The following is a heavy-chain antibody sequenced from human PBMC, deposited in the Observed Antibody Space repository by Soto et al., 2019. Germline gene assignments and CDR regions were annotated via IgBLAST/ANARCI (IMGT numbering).Heavy chain of an antibody. J-gene: IGHJ6*02. Sequence: GGSLRLSCAASGFTLSSYAMTWVRQAPGKGLEWVSVISGNGDTIYYADPAKGRFTISRDSSTNTLVLQMDSLSAEETAVYFGAKDGYFDLSTGTGYFYYGLDVWGQGTTVTVSS. CDR3: AKDGYFDLSTGTGYFYYGLDV. CDR1: GFTLSSYA. CDR2: ISGNGDTI. V-gene: IGHV3-23*01. D-gene: IGHD3-9*01.